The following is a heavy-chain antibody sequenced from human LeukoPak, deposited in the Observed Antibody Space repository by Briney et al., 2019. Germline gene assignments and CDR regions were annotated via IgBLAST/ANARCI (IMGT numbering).Heavy chain of an antibody. Sequence: SETLSLTCAVYGGSFSGYYWSWIRQPPGKGLEWIGEINHSGSTNYNPSLKSRVTISVDTSKNQFSLKLSSVTAADTAVYYCARGHIAVAAGPHFQHWGQGTLVTVSS. D-gene: IGHD6-19*01. CDR3: ARGHIAVAAGPHFQH. J-gene: IGHJ1*01. CDR1: GGSFSGYY. V-gene: IGHV4-34*01. CDR2: INHSGST.